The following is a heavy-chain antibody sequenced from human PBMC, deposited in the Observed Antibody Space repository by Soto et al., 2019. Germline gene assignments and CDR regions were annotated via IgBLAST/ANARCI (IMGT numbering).Heavy chain of an antibody. CDR3: AREISGGGTLNWFDP. Sequence: GXSVKVSCRASGYNFGDYYIHWVRQAPVQGLEWLGWVSPKSGGTNYAQKFKGRVTMTRDTSSNTVYMDLSGLKSDDTAVFYCAREISGGGTLNWFDPWGQGTLVTVSS. J-gene: IGHJ5*02. D-gene: IGHD2-8*02. CDR1: GYNFGDYY. CDR2: VSPKSGGT. V-gene: IGHV1-2*02.